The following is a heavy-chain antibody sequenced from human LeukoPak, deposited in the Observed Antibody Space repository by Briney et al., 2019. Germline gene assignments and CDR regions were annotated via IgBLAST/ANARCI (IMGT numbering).Heavy chain of an antibody. CDR3: ARVGYYGSGTGDYYYYMDV. D-gene: IGHD3-10*01. CDR1: GESFSGHY. J-gene: IGHJ6*03. V-gene: IGHV4-59*10. Sequence: SETLSLTCAVYGESFSGHYWSWIRQPAGKGLEWIGRIYTSGSTNYNPSLKSRVTMSVDTSKNQFSLKLSSVTAADTAVYYCARVGYYGSGTGDYYYYMDVWGKGTTVTISS. CDR2: IYTSGST.